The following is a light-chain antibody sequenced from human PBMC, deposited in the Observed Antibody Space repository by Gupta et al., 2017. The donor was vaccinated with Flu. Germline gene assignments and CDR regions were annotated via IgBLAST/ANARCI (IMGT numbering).Light chain of an antibody. CDR3: MQGSRWPWA. CDR2: QVS. V-gene: IGKV2-30*01. Sequence: DVVMNQSPLYLHVTLGQPPSISCRSSQSLVYSDGNTYLHWFQQRPGQSPRRLIYQVSHRESGIPDRFSGSGSGTDFTLKISRVEAEDVGVYYCMQGSRWPWAFGQGTKVEIK. CDR1: QSLVYSDGNTY. J-gene: IGKJ1*01.